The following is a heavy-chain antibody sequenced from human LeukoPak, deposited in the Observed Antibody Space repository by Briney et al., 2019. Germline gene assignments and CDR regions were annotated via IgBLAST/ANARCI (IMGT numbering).Heavy chain of an antibody. CDR1: GGSISSSSYY. V-gene: IGHV4-39*02. J-gene: IGHJ4*02. D-gene: IGHD7-27*01. CDR3: ARENWVFDY. CDR2: IYYSGST. Sequence: SETLSLTCTVSGGSISSSSYYWGWNRQPPGKGLEWIGSIYYSGSTYYNPSLKSRVTISVDTSKNQISLKVRSVTAADTAVYYCARENWVFDYWGQGILVTVSS.